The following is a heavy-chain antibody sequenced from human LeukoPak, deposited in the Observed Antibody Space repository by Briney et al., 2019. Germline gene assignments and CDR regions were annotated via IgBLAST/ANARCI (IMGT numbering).Heavy chain of an antibody. V-gene: IGHV3-64D*06. CDR1: GFTFGSFA. CDR3: AKDSYSSSWYYFDY. CDR2: ITGNRVGT. J-gene: IGHJ4*02. D-gene: IGHD6-13*01. Sequence: GGSLRLSCSASGFTFGSFAMHWVRQAPGKGLEYVSAITGNRVGTYYADSVKGRFTISRDNSKNTLNLQMSSLRTEDTAVYYCAKDSYSSSWYYFDYWGQGTLVTVSS.